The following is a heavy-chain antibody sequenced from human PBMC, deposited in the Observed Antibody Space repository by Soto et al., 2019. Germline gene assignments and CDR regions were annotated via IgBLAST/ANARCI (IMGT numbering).Heavy chain of an antibody. CDR2: IYHSGST. J-gene: IGHJ5*02. CDR1: GYSISSGYY. D-gene: IGHD3-3*01. CDR3: ARDARTYYDFWSGSYNWFDP. Sequence: ASETLSLTCAVPGYSISSGYYWGWIRQPPGKGLEWIGSIYHSGSTYYNPSLKSRVTISVDTSKNQFSLKLSSVIAADTAVYYCARDARTYYDFWSGSYNWFDPWGQGTLVTVSS. V-gene: IGHV4-38-2*02.